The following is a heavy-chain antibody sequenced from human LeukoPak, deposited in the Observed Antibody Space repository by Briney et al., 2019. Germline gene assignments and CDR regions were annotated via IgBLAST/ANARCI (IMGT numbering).Heavy chain of an antibody. CDR1: GYTFTSYG. CDR2: ISAYNGNT. Sequence: ASVKVSCKASGYTFTSYGISWVRQAPGQGLKWIGWISAYNGNTNYAQKLQGRVTMTTDTSTSTAYMELRSLRSDDTAVYYCARAPIAAAGTPFFDYWGQGTLVTVSS. J-gene: IGHJ4*02. CDR3: ARAPIAAAGTPFFDY. V-gene: IGHV1-18*01. D-gene: IGHD6-13*01.